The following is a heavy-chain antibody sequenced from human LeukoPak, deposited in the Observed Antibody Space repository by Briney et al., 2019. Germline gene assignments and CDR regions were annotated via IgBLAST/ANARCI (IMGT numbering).Heavy chain of an antibody. CDR1: GGSISSYY. CDR2: IYTSGST. Sequence: SETLSLTCTVSGGSISSYYWSWIRRPAGKGLEWIGRIYTSGSTNYNPSLKSRVTISVDTSKNQFSLKLSSVTAADTAVYYCARDVGTNYYYYYMDVWGKGTTVTVSS. V-gene: IGHV4-4*07. CDR3: ARDVGTNYYYYYMDV. D-gene: IGHD1-14*01. J-gene: IGHJ6*03.